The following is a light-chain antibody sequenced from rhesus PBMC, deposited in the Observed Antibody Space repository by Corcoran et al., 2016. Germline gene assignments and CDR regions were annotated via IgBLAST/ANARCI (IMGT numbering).Light chain of an antibody. V-gene: IGKV3-42*03. Sequence: EIVVTQSPATLSLSPGDRATLSCRASQSVSRSLAWYQQKPGQAPRLLISGASPRATGIPGRFSGRGAGTDFSLTIDSLEPDDFAVYYCQQYTTWITFGGGTKVEIK. CDR2: GAS. CDR1: QSVSRS. J-gene: IGKJ4*01. CDR3: QQYTTWIT.